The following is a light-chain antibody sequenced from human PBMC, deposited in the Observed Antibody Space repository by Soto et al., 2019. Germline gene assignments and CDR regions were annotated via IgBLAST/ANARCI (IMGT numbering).Light chain of an antibody. CDR1: QGISSR. CDR2: AAS. J-gene: IGKJ4*01. CDR3: QQADRFPLT. V-gene: IGKV1-12*01. Sequence: DIQMTQSPSSVSASVGDRVTITCRASQGISSRLAWYQQKPGKAPKILIYAASTLQGGVPSRFTGSGSGTDFTLTITSLQPEDSATYYCQQADRFPLTFGGGTKVEIK.